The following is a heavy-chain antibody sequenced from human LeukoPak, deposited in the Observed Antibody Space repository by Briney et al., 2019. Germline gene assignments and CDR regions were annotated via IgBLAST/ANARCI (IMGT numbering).Heavy chain of an antibody. CDR2: IHYSGST. CDR1: GGSMTHYF. V-gene: IGHV4-59*01. CDR3: ARTQRIGDAFDL. J-gene: IGHJ3*01. Sequence: SGTRSLTWTVAGGSMTHYFWNWIRQPPGKGLGWIGYIHYSGSTNYNPSLKSRVTISVDTSKNQFSLKLSSVTAADTAVYYCARTQRIGDAFDLWGQGTMVTVSS. D-gene: IGHD2/OR15-2a*01.